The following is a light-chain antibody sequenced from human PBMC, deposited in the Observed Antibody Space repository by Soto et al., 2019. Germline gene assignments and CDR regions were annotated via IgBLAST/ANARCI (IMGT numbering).Light chain of an antibody. CDR2: EVS. Sequence: QSVLTQPASVSGSPGQSITISCTGTSSDVGAYNYVSWYQQHPGKAPKLMIYEVSNRPSGVSNRFSGSKSGNTASLTISGLQAEDEADYYCTSYTNTNSRGFGGGTQRTVL. CDR1: SSDVGAYNY. V-gene: IGLV2-14*01. CDR3: TSYTNTNSRG. J-gene: IGLJ3*02.